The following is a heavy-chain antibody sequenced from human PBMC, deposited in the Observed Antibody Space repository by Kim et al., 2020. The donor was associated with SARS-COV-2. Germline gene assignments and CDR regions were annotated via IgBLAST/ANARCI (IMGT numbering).Heavy chain of an antibody. D-gene: IGHD6-19*01. Sequence: GGSLRLSCAASGFNFRRFWMHWVRQAPGKGPVWVSSINLDGSTRNYADSVKGRFTISRDNAQNTLFLEMTSLRADDTAIYYCAADPDASGGFGFGPWGQGTLVNFSS. CDR3: AADPDASGGFGFGP. J-gene: IGHJ5*02. CDR2: INLDGSTR. CDR1: GFNFRRFW. V-gene: IGHV3-74*01.